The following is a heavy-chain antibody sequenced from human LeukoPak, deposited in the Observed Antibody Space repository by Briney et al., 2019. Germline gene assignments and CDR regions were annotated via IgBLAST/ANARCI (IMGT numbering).Heavy chain of an antibody. Sequence: SETLSLTCAVYGGSFSGYYWSWIRQPPGKWLEWIGEINHSGSTNYNPSLKSRVTISVDTSKNQFSLKLSSVTAADTAVYYCARLRFYYGSGSYYKSPRYYYYYYYMDVWGKGTTVTISS. V-gene: IGHV4-34*01. J-gene: IGHJ6*03. CDR2: INHSGST. CDR1: GGSFSGYY. CDR3: ARLRFYYGSGSYYKSPRYYYYYYYMDV. D-gene: IGHD3-10*01.